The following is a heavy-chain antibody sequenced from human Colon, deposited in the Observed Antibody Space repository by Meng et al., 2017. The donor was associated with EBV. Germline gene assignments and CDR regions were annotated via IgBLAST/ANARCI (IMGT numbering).Heavy chain of an antibody. D-gene: IGHD5-24*01. CDR1: GGSISRSDW. J-gene: IGHJ4*02. V-gene: IGHV4-4*02. CDR2: TSHSGST. CDR3: ATQESRDGHNPY. Sequence: QVQLQESGPGLVXPXXXXXLTCAVSGGSISRSDWWSWGRQPPGKGLEWNGETSHSGSTDYSPSLKSRVTISLDKSKNQLSLKLNSVTAADTAVYYCATQESRDGHNPYWGQGTLVTVSS.